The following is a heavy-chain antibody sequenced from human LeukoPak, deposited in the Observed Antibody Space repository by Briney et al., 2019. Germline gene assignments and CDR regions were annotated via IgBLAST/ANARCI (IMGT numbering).Heavy chain of an antibody. CDR1: GFTFSSHD. CDR3: ARSSYDSSGCQRFDY. V-gene: IGHV3-13*01. D-gene: IGHD3-22*01. CDR2: MGTAGDT. Sequence: GGSLRLSCAVSGFTFSSHDRHWVRQATGKGREWVAPMGTAGDTYYPGSVKGRFPISRENAKNSLYLELNSLRAGHTAVYYCARSSYDSSGCQRFDYWGQGTLVTVSS. J-gene: IGHJ4*02.